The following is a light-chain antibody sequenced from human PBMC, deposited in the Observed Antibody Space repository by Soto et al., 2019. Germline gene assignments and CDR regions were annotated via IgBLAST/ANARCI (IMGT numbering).Light chain of an antibody. V-gene: IGKV1-5*03. CDR2: KAS. CDR1: QSISSW. CDR3: QHYNDNWT. J-gene: IGKJ1*01. Sequence: DIQMTQSPSTLSASVGDRVTITCRASQSISSWLAWYQQKPGKAPKLLLYKASTLQSGVPSRFSGSGSGTEFTLAISSQQPDDSATYYRQHYNDNWTFGQGTKVEIK.